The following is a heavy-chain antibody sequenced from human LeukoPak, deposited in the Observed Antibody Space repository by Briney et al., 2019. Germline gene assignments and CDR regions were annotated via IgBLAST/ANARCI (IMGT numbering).Heavy chain of an antibody. CDR2: ISYDGSNK. D-gene: IGHD5-12*01. CDR1: GFIVSSNY. Sequence: GGSLRLSCAASGFIVSSNYMNWVRQAPGKGLEWVAVISYDGSNKYYADSVKGRFTISRDNSKNTLYLQLNSLRPEDTAVYYCARDQLAYSGYDTLFDYWGQGTLVTVSS. J-gene: IGHJ4*02. CDR3: ARDQLAYSGYDTLFDY. V-gene: IGHV3-30*03.